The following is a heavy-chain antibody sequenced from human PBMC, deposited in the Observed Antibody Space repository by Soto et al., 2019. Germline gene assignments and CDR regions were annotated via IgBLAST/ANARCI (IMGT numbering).Heavy chain of an antibody. V-gene: IGHV4-59*01. CDR3: ARTRMIESWIDS. CDR1: GVSITSYF. D-gene: IGHD3-16*01. CDR2: ISFSGAT. J-gene: IGHJ4*02. Sequence: SETLSLTCTVSGVSITSYFWSWIRQTPGKGLDWIGSISFSGATYSNPSLKGRAALSVDTSENHLSLTLSSVTAADTAVYYCARTRMIESWIDSWGQGTTVTVAS.